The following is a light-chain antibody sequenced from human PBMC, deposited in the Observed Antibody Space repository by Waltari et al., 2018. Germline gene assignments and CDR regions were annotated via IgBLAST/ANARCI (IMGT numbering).Light chain of an antibody. V-gene: IGLV2-23*01. CDR2: DGS. CDR3: CSYAGSSTWV. J-gene: IGLJ3*02. CDR1: NSDVGSYNF. Sequence: QSALTQPASVSGSPGQSITISCTGTNSDVGSYNFVSWFQQHRGKAPKLIIYDGSKRPSGISDRFSGSKSGNTASLTSSGLQAGDETDYYCCSYAGSSTWVFGGGTKLTVL.